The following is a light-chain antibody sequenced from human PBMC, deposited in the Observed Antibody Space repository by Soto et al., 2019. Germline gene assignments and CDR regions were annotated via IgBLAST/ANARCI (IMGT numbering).Light chain of an antibody. V-gene: IGLV2-14*03. Sequence: QSVLTQPASVSGSPGQSITISCTGTSSDVGSYNYVSWYQQPPGKAPKLMIYDVSNRPSGVSNRFSGSKSGNTASLTISGLQAEDEADYYCNSYTGSSTPYVFGTGTKVTVL. CDR1: SSDVGSYNY. CDR2: DVS. J-gene: IGLJ1*01. CDR3: NSYTGSSTPYV.